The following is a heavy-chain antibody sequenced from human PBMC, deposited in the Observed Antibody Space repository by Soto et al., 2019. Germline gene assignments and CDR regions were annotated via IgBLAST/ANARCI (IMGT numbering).Heavy chain of an antibody. CDR2: IYHSGST. CDR1: GGSISSSNW. CDR3: ARARNLVAVPAAIYFDY. V-gene: IGHV4-4*02. Sequence: SETLSLTCAVSGGSISSSNWWSWVRQPPGKGLEWIGEIYHSGSTNYNPSLKSRVTISVDKSKNQFSLKLSSVTAADTAVYYCARARNLVAVPAAIYFDYWGQGTLVTVSS. D-gene: IGHD2-2*02. J-gene: IGHJ4*02.